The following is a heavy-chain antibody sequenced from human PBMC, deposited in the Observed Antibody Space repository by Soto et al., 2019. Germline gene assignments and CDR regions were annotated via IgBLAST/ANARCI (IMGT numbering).Heavy chain of an antibody. CDR2: IGTAGDT. V-gene: IGHV3-13*01. Sequence: GGSLRLSCAASGFTFSSYDMHWVRQATGKGLEWVSAIGTAGDTYYPGSVKGRFTISRENAKNSLYLQMNSLRAGDTAVYYCARGVGYGDYAPPHFDYWGQGTLVTVSS. J-gene: IGHJ4*02. CDR3: ARGVGYGDYAPPHFDY. D-gene: IGHD4-17*01. CDR1: GFTFSSYD.